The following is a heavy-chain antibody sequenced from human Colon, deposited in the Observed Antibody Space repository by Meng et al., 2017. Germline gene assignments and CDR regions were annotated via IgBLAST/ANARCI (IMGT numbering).Heavy chain of an antibody. CDR2: INPNSGGT. Sequence: ASVKVSCKASGYTFTDYYIHWVRQAPGQGLEWMGRINPNSGGTNYAQKFQGRVTMTRDTSISTAYMELSRLRSDDTAVYYCARGYLVVVPTAPNASYWGQGTLVTVSS. CDR1: GYTFTDYY. J-gene: IGHJ4*02. V-gene: IGHV1-2*06. CDR3: ARGYLVVVPTAPNASY. D-gene: IGHD2-2*01.